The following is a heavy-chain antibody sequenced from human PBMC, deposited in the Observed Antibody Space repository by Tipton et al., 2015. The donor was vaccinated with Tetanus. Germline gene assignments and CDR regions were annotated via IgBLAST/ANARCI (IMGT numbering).Heavy chain of an antibody. V-gene: IGHV4-59*01. Sequence: LRLSCTVSGGSISSYYWTWIRQPPGRGLEWIGYVHYSGSTNYSPSLRSRVTLSVDTSKNQFFLKLSSVTAADTAVYYCARIGWLQQNKPAFDIWGQGTVVTVSS. J-gene: IGHJ3*02. D-gene: IGHD6-19*01. CDR3: ARIGWLQQNKPAFDI. CDR2: VHYSGST. CDR1: GGSISSYY.